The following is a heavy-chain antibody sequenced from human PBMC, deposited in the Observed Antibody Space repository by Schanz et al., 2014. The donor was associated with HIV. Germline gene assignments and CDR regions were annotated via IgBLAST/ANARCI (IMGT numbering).Heavy chain of an antibody. CDR3: VRGIATTGGDYWHFDL. V-gene: IGHV4-31*03. Sequence: QVQVQESGPGLVKPLQTLSLTCNGSGVSMNSDRYYWNWIRQRPGKSLEWIGYISHSGSSYYNPSLKSRVTRSLGTSKEAFSLKISSVTAADSAVYFCVRGIATTGGDYWHFDLWGRGTLVTVTT. CDR1: GVSMNSDRYY. CDR2: ISHSGSS. J-gene: IGHJ2*01. D-gene: IGHD6-13*01.